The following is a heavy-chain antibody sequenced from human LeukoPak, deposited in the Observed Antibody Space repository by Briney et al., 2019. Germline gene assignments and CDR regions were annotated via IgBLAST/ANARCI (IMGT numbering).Heavy chain of an antibody. Sequence: PGGSLRLSCAASGFTFSSYSMNWVRQAPGKGLEWVSSISSSSSYIYYADSVKGRFTICRDNAKNSLYLQMNSLRAEDTAVYYCAREDYYDSSGYYYGGPYFDYWGQGTLVTVSS. V-gene: IGHV3-21*01. D-gene: IGHD3-22*01. CDR3: AREDYYDSSGYYYGGPYFDY. J-gene: IGHJ4*02. CDR2: ISSSSSYI. CDR1: GFTFSSYS.